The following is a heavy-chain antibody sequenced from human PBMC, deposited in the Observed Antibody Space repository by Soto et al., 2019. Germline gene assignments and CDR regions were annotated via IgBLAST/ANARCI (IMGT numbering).Heavy chain of an antibody. D-gene: IGHD6-13*01. V-gene: IGHV3-74*01. J-gene: IGHJ4*01. CDR2: INSDGGDT. CDR3: AGGIAAAEFDY. CDR1: GVTFISYA. Sequence: GGSQRLSSAASGVTFISYAMNWVRQVTGKGLEWVSRINSDGGDTNYADSVKGRFTISRDNAKNTLYLQVNSLRAEDTAVFYCAGGIAAAEFDYWGHGTLVTVSS.